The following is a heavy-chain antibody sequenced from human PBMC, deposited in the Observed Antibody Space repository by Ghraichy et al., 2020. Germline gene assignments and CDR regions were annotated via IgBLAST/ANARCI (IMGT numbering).Heavy chain of an antibody. CDR3: ARHGGAPSV. D-gene: IGHD2-15*01. J-gene: IGHJ4*01. CDR2: IKQDGSEK. Sequence: GGPLRLSCAASGFTLSGYFMTWVRQAPGKGLEWVANIKQDGSEKNYLDSVKGRFIISRDNAKNLVELQMNSLKAEDTATYYCARHGGAPSVWGQGTRVTVSS. V-gene: IGHV3-7*01. CDR1: GFTLSGYF.